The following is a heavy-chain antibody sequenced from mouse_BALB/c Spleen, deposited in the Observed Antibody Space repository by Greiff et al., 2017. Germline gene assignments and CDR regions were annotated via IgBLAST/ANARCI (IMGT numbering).Heavy chain of an antibody. CDR3: TRDYGDYIAMDY. D-gene: IGHD2-13*01. V-gene: IGHV5-6-4*01. CDR2: ISSGGSYT. J-gene: IGHJ4*01. CDR1: GFTFSSYT. Sequence: EVKLVESGGGLVKPGGSLKLSCAASGFTFSSYTMSWVRQTPEKRLEWVATISSGGSYTYYPDSVKGRFTISRDNAKNTLYLQMSSLKSEDTAMYYCTRDYGDYIAMDYWGQGTSVTVSS.